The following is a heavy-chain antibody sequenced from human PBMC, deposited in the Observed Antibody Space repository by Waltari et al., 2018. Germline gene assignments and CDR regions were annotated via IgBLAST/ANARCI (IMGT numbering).Heavy chain of an antibody. J-gene: IGHJ4*02. CDR2: ISYDGSNK. Sequence: QVQLVESGGGVVQPGRSLRLSCAASGFTFSSYAMHWVRQAPGKGLEWVAVISYDGSNKYYADSVKGRFTISRDNSKNTLYLQMNSLRAEDTAVYYCARAPDYDFWRYYFDYWGQGTLVTVSS. CDR1: GFTFSSYA. CDR3: ARAPDYDFWRYYFDY. D-gene: IGHD3-3*01. V-gene: IGHV3-30*01.